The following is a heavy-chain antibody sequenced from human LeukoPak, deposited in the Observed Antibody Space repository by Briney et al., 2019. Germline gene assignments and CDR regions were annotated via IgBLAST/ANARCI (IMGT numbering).Heavy chain of an antibody. CDR1: GGSISSGSYY. D-gene: IGHD6-13*01. Sequence: SETLSLTCTVSGGSISSGSYYWSWIRQPAGKGLEWIGRIYTSGATNYNPSLKSRVTISVDTSKNQFSLKLSSVTAADTAVYYCARAGASSSWYDYYFDYWGQGTLVTVSS. J-gene: IGHJ4*02. CDR2: IYTSGAT. CDR3: ARAGASSSWYDYYFDY. V-gene: IGHV4-61*02.